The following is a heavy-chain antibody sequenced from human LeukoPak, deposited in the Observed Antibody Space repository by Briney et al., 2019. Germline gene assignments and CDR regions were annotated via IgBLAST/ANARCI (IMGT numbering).Heavy chain of an antibody. CDR1: GFSFSSSA. CDR3: ANRGSSTGYFDY. CDR2: IDTSGGRT. D-gene: IGHD2-8*02. V-gene: IGHV3-23*05. Sequence: GGSLRLSCAASGFSFSSSAMNWVRQAPGKGLEWVSTIDTSGGRTYYAESVEGRFTISRDNSKNTLYLRMNSLRAEDTAVYYCANRGSSTGYFDYWGQGTLVTVSP. J-gene: IGHJ4*02.